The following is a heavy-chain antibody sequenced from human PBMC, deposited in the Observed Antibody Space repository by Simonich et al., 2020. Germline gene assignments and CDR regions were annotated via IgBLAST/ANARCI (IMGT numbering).Heavy chain of an antibody. Sequence: QVQLVESGGGVVQPGRSLRLPCAASGFTFSSYGMHWVRQAPGKGLEWVAVIWYDGSNKYYADSVKGRFTISRDNSKNTLYLQMNSLRAEDTAVYYCARDRYCSGGSCYYFDYWGQGTLVTVSS. CDR1: GFTFSSYG. J-gene: IGHJ4*02. CDR2: IWYDGSNK. D-gene: IGHD2-15*01. V-gene: IGHV3-33*01. CDR3: ARDRYCSGGSCYYFDY.